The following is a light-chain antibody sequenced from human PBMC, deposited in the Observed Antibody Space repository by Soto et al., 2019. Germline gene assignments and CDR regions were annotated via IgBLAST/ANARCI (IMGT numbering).Light chain of an antibody. Sequence: IFMTQSPDSLAVSLGERATINCKSSQSVLYSSNNKNYLAWYQQKPGQPPKLLIYWASTRESGVPDRFSGSGSGTDFTLTISSMQAEDVAVYYCQQYYSTPLTFGGGTKVDIK. CDR3: QQYYSTPLT. J-gene: IGKJ4*01. CDR2: WAS. CDR1: QSVLYSSNNKNY. V-gene: IGKV4-1*01.